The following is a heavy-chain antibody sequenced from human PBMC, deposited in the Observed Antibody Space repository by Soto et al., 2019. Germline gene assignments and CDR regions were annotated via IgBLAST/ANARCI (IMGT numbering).Heavy chain of an antibody. CDR1: GFTSSSYG. D-gene: IGHD2-15*01. V-gene: IGHV3-53*04. CDR2: IYSGGST. Sequence: GGSLRLSCAASGFTSSSYGMHWVRQAPGKGLEWLSVIYSGGSTYYADSVKGRFTISRHNSKNTVYLQMNSLRAEDTAVYYCARVAFGDYIDYWGQGTLVTVSS. CDR3: ARVAFGDYIDY. J-gene: IGHJ4*02.